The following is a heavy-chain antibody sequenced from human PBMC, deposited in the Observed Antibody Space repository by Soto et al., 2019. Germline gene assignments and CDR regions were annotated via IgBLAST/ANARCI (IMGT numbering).Heavy chain of an antibody. CDR3: ARVDSPTRNTNNYYSYLDS. Sequence: SETLSLTCPVSVDSITTYYWSWIRQPAGKGLEWIGRINTSGNTNYNPSLKSRVTISVDTSKNQFSLKLTSVTAADTAVYYCARVDSPTRNTNNYYSYLDSWGHGTVVTDSS. V-gene: IGHV4-4*07. CDR2: INTSGNT. D-gene: IGHD3-22*01. CDR1: VDSITTYY. J-gene: IGHJ4*01.